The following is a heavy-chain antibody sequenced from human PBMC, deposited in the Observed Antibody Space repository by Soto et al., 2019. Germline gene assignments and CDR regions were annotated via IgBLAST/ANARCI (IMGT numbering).Heavy chain of an antibody. J-gene: IGHJ4*02. CDR1: GYTFTSYY. D-gene: IGHD3-10*01. CDR3: AREPYGSGSYRHFDY. V-gene: IGHV1-46*01. CDR2: INPSGGST. Sequence: ASVKVSCKASGYTFTSYYMHWVRQAPGQGLEWMGIINPSGGSTSYAQKFQGRVTMTRDTSTSTVYMELSSLRSEDTAVYYCAREPYGSGSYRHFDYWGQGTPVTVSS.